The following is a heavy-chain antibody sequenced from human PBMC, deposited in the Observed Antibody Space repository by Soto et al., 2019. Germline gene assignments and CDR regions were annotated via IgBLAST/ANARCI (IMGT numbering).Heavy chain of an antibody. CDR3: ATSYGSGYRAFDY. J-gene: IGHJ4*02. CDR2: VNPIVSMS. CDR1: GDTFNFYS. Sequence: QIQLVQSGAEVKRPGSSVKVSCKASGDTFNFYSINWVRQAPGLGLEWMGRVNPIVSMSNYAQRFQGRVTMNADKSTSTAYMELSGLRSEDTAIYYSATSYGSGYRAFDYWGQGALVTVSS. D-gene: IGHD3-10*01. V-gene: IGHV1-69*04.